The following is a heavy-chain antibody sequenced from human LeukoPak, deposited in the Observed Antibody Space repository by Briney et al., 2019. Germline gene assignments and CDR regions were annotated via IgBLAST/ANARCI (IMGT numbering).Heavy chain of an antibody. J-gene: IGHJ4*02. V-gene: IGHV1-46*01. Sequence: ASVKVSCTASGYTFTSYYMHWVRQAPGQGLEWMGIINPSGGSTSYAQKFQGRVTMTSDTSTSTVYMELSSLRSEDTAVYYCARAPSSAARGDYWGQGTLVTVSS. D-gene: IGHD6-25*01. CDR3: ARAPSSAARGDY. CDR2: INPSGGST. CDR1: GYTFTSYY.